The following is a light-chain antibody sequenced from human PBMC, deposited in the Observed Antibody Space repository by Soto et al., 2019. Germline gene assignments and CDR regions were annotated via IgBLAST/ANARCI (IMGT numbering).Light chain of an antibody. J-gene: IGKJ1*01. CDR2: AAS. Sequence: IRMTQSPSSLSASTGDRVTITCRASQGISSYLAWYQQKPGKAPKLLIYAASTLQSGVPSRFSGSGSGTDFTPTISCLQSEDFATYYCQQYYSYPWTFGQGTKVEIK. CDR3: QQYYSYPWT. CDR1: QGISSY. V-gene: IGKV1-8*01.